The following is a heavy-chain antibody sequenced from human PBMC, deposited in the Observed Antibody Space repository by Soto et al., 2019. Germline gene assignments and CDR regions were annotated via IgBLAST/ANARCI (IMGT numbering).Heavy chain of an antibody. CDR1: GFTFSSYS. Sequence: GGSLRLSCAASGFTFSSYSMNWVRQAPGKGLEWVSYISSSSSTIYYADSVKGRFTISRDNAKNSLYLQMNSLRDEDTAVYYCARDSNLAAGPERWFDPWGQGTLVTVSS. D-gene: IGHD6-13*01. CDR3: ARDSNLAAGPERWFDP. V-gene: IGHV3-48*02. J-gene: IGHJ5*02. CDR2: ISSSSSTI.